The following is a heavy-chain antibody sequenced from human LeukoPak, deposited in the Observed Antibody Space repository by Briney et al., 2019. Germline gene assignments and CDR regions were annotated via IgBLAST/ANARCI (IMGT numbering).Heavy chain of an antibody. Sequence: ASVKVSCKASGYTFTDYYMHWVQQAPGKGLEWMGRVDPEDGETIYAEKLQGRVTITADTSTDTAYMELSSLRSEDTAVYYCATDLMTGPSGSKGYWGQGTLVTVSS. CDR3: ATDLMTGPSGSKGY. V-gene: IGHV1-69-2*01. J-gene: IGHJ4*02. CDR1: GYTFTDYY. CDR2: VDPEDGET. D-gene: IGHD1-26*01.